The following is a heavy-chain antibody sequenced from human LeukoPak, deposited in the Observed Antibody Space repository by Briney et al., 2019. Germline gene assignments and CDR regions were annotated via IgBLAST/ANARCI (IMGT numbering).Heavy chain of an antibody. CDR1: GDSIRTYH. V-gene: IGHV4-59*01. J-gene: IGHJ4*02. D-gene: IGHD3-10*01. CDR2: AHYSGSG. Sequence: PSETLSLTCPLSGDSIRTYHWNWIRQSPGKGLEWIGSAHYSGSGNHNPSLKSRLTISADTSNNQVSLKLSSITAADTAVYYCARDEINYGSGSYFDFWGQGTLVTVSS. CDR3: ARDEINYGSGSYFDF.